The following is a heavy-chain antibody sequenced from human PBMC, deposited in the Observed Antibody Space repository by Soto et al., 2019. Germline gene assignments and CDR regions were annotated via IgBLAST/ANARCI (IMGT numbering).Heavy chain of an antibody. CDR3: ARRRGYSYGPDYDYYYGMDV. CDR2: IYYSGST. J-gene: IGHJ6*02. CDR1: GGSISSSSYY. Sequence: SETLSLTCTVSGGSISSSSYYWGWIRQPPGKGLERIGSIYYSGSTYYNPSLKSRVTISVATSKSQFFLKLSSVTAADTAVYYCARRRGYSYGPDYDYYYGMDVWGQGTTVTVS. V-gene: IGHV4-39*01. D-gene: IGHD5-18*01.